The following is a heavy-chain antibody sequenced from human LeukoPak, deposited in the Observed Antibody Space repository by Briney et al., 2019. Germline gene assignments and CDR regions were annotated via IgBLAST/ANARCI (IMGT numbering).Heavy chain of an antibody. CDR2: IYISGIT. CDR3: ARKRRLRGIVVVVAAKAVDAFDI. J-gene: IGHJ3*02. Sequence: PSETLSLTCSVSGDSITNYYWNWIRQPAGKGLEWIGRIYISGITNYNPSLKSRVTMSVDTSKNHFSLKLSSVTAADTAVYYCARKRRLRGIVVVVAAKAVDAFDIWGQGTMVTVSS. V-gene: IGHV4-4*07. D-gene: IGHD2-15*01. CDR1: GDSITNYY.